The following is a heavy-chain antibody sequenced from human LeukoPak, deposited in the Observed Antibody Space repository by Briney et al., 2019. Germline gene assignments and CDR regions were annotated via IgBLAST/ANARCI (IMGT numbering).Heavy chain of an antibody. CDR2: IFSDGST. Sequence: GSLRLSCAASFFPVSSNDMSWVRQAPGKGLQWVSVIFSDGSTYYADPVKGRFTISRDNSKNILYLQMNSLRAEDTAVYYCARTTYYGSDSRGASPVDVWGQGTTVTVSS. D-gene: IGHD3-10*01. CDR3: ARTTYYGSDSRGASPVDV. CDR1: FFPVSSND. J-gene: IGHJ6*02. V-gene: IGHV3-53*01.